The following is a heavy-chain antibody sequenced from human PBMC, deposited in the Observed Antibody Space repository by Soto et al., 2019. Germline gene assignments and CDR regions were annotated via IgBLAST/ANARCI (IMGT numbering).Heavy chain of an antibody. J-gene: IGHJ6*02. CDR2: INPRSGGT. Sequence: QAQLVQSGTEVKKPGASVKVSCKASGYPFTGPYIYWVRQAPGQGLEWMGWINPRSGGTEFAEKFQGRVTVTRDTSTRTVFLELNSLTSDDTGVYFCARDFRTYSHGVDVWGQGTAVIVSS. CDR3: ARDFRTYSHGVDV. CDR1: GYPFTGPY. V-gene: IGHV1-2*02. D-gene: IGHD4-4*01.